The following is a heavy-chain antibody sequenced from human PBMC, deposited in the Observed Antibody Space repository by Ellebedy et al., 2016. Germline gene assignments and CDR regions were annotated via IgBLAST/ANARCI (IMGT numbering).Heavy chain of an antibody. Sequence: GGSLRLSCAASGSALSQYWMSWFRQAPGKGLEWVANIKQDGSQKEYVDSVKGRFTISRDNAKNSLYLQMDILRGEDTAVYYCAGGSGWLCDQWGQGTLVTVSS. V-gene: IGHV3-7*01. J-gene: IGHJ4*02. CDR2: IKQDGSQK. CDR1: GSALSQYW. CDR3: AGGSGWLCDQ. D-gene: IGHD6-19*01.